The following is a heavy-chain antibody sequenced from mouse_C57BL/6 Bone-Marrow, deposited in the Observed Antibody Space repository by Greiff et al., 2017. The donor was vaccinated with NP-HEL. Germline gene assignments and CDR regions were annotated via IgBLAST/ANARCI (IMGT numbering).Heavy chain of an antibody. CDR1: GFSLTSYG. CDR3: AKKGDVCYAMDY. Sequence: QVQLKESGPGLVQPSQCLSITCTVSGFSLTSYGVHWVRQSPGKGLEWLGVIWSGGSTDYNAAFMSRLSITKDHSKSKVFFKMNSRQADDTAIYYCAKKGDVCYAMDYWGQGTSVTVSS. D-gene: IGHD3-3*01. V-gene: IGHV2-5*01. CDR2: IWSGGST. J-gene: IGHJ4*01.